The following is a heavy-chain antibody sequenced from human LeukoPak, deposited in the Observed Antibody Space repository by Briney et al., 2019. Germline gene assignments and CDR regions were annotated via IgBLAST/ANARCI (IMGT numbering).Heavy chain of an antibody. Sequence: SETLSLTCTVSGGSISSYYWGWIRQPPGKGLEWIGSIYYSGSTYYNPSLKSRVTISVDTSKNQFSLKLSSVTAADTAVYYCARETRAVAISYFDYWGQGTLVTVSS. CDR2: IYYSGST. CDR1: GGSISSYY. CDR3: ARETRAVAISYFDY. V-gene: IGHV4-39*07. D-gene: IGHD6-19*01. J-gene: IGHJ4*02.